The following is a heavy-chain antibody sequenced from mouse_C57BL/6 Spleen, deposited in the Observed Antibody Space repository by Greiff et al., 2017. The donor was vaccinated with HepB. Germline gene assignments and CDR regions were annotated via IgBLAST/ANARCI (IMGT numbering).Heavy chain of an antibody. CDR2: ISNGGGST. D-gene: IGHD2-3*01. Sequence: EVKLVESGGGLVQPGGSLKLSCAASGFTFSDYYMYWVRQTPEKRLEWVAYISNGGGSTYYPDTVKGRFTISRDNAKNTLYLQMSRLKSEDTAMYYCARRGYYVNYFDYWGQGTTLTVSS. J-gene: IGHJ2*01. CDR1: GFTFSDYY. V-gene: IGHV5-12*01. CDR3: ARRGYYVNYFDY.